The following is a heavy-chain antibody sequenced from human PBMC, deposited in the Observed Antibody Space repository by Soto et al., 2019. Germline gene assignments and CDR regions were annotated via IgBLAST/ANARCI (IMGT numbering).Heavy chain of an antibody. D-gene: IGHD1-26*01. CDR3: ARVERTYYTGYYFDY. J-gene: IGHJ4*02. V-gene: IGHV3-30-3*01. Sequence: QVQLVESGGGVVQPGRSLRLSCAASGFTFSAYAIHWVRQAPGRGLEWVAIISYDGSNEYYADSVKGRFTISRDNSKNTLYLQMNSLRAEDTAVYYCARVERTYYTGYYFDYWGQGTLVTVSS. CDR1: GFTFSAYA. CDR2: ISYDGSNE.